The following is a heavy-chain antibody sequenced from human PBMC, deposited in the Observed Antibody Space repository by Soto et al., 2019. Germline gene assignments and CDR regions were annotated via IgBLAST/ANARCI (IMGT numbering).Heavy chain of an antibody. Sequence: PGGSLRLSCAASGFTFSMYWMHWVRQVPGKGPEWVSRINDDGISTNYADSVKGRFTISRDNAKNTLYLQMNALRVEDTAVYYCTRGPRSTSTGTGAFWGQGTLV. J-gene: IGHJ4*02. CDR2: INDDGIST. D-gene: IGHD1-1*01. CDR3: TRGPRSTSTGTGAF. V-gene: IGHV3-74*01. CDR1: GFTFSMYW.